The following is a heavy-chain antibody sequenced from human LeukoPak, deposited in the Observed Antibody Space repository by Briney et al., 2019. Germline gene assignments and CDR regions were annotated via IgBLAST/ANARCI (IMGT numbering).Heavy chain of an antibody. CDR2: ISSGSDYT. V-gene: IGHV3-11*05. Sequence: GGSLRLSCAVSGFTFSDYSMTWIRQAPGKGLDWVSYISSGSDYTNYADSVKGRFTISRDNAKNSLYLQVHSLRAEDTAVYYCARESGGFDYWGQGTLVTVSS. D-gene: IGHD1-26*01. CDR1: GFTFSDYS. J-gene: IGHJ4*02. CDR3: ARESGGFDY.